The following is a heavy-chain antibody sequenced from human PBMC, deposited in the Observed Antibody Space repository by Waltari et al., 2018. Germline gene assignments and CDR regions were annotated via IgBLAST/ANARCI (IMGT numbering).Heavy chain of an antibody. CDR3: ARSIYSSSWYDY. J-gene: IGHJ4*02. CDR2: IIPIFGTA. CDR1: GGTFSRYA. Sequence: QVQLVQSGAAVKKPGSSVTVSCTASGGTFSRYAISWVKQAPGQGLEWMGGIIPIFGTANDAQKFQGRVTITADESTSTAYMELSSLRSEDTAVYYCARSIYSSSWYDYWGQGTLVTVSS. D-gene: IGHD6-13*01. V-gene: IGHV1-69*01.